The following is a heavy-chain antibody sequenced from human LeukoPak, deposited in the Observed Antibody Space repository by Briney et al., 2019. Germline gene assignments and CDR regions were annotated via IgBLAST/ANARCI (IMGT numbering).Heavy chain of an antibody. V-gene: IGHV4-59*01. CDR3: ARLSGYSSGHYYSDY. J-gene: IGHJ4*02. Sequence: PSETLSLTCTVSGGSISSDYWSWIRQPPGKGLEWIGYIYYRGSTNYNPSLKSRVTISVDTSKNQFSLKLSSVTAADTAVYYCARLSGYSSGHYYSDYWGQGTLVTVSS. CDR1: GGSISSDY. D-gene: IGHD3-22*01. CDR2: IYYRGST.